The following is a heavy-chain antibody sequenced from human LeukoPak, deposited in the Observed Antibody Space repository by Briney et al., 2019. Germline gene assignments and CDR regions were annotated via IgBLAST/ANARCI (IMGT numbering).Heavy chain of an antibody. Sequence: SETLSLTCTISGGSISSYYWSWIRQPAGKGVEWIGRIYISGSTNYNPSLKSRVPMSVDTSKKQVSLRLTSVSAADTAVYYCATADGYTSAWGQGTLVTVSS. CDR1: GGSISSYY. CDR3: ATADGYTSA. J-gene: IGHJ5*02. D-gene: IGHD5-24*01. CDR2: IYISGST. V-gene: IGHV4-4*07.